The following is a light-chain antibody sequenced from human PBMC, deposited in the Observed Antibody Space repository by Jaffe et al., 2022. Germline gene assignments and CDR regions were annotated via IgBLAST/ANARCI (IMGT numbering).Light chain of an antibody. Sequence: SYELTQPPSMSLSPGQTARITCSGDALPNQYTYWYQQKPGQAPVLVIYKDSERPSGVPERFSGSSSGTTATLAITGVQAEDEADYFCQSADSTGLYPYVFGPGTTVTVL. CDR2: KDS. J-gene: IGLJ1*01. V-gene: IGLV3-25*03. CDR3: QSADSTGLYPYV. CDR1: ALPNQY.